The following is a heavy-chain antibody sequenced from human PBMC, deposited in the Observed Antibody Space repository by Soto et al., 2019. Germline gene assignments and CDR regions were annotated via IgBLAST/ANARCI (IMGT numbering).Heavy chain of an antibody. CDR2: ISSSSYT. CDR1: GFTFSDYY. V-gene: IGHV3-11*06. Sequence: VGSLRLSCAASGFTFSDYYMSWIRQAPGKGLEWVSYISSSSYTNYADSVKGRFTISRDNAKNSLYLQMNSLRAEDTAVYYCARDRERYSSSWYRVYYYGMDVWGQGTTVTV. J-gene: IGHJ6*02. CDR3: ARDRERYSSSWYRVYYYGMDV. D-gene: IGHD6-13*01.